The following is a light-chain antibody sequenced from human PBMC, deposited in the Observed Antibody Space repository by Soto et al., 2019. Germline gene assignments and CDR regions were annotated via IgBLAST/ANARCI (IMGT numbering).Light chain of an antibody. V-gene: IGLV2-14*03. CDR2: EVS. J-gene: IGLJ3*02. CDR3: SAYTSRSTLV. Sequence: QSALTQPASVSGSPGQSITISCTGSSSDVGGYNYVSWSQQHPGKVPKLLIYEVSNRPSGVSDRFSGSKSGNTASLTISGLQTEDEADYYCSAYTSRSTLVFGGGTKVTVL. CDR1: SSDVGGYNY.